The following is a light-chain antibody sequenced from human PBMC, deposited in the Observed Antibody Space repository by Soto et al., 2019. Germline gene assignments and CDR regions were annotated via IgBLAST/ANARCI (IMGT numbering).Light chain of an antibody. V-gene: IGKV1-5*01. CDR1: QTGVGW. CDR3: QQANSFPLT. Sequence: GDRVTISCRATQTGVGWLAWYQQKPGKAPRLLIYDASALESGVPSRFSGSRSGPEFTLTIRSLQPDDFATYYCQQANSFPLTFGGGTKVDIK. CDR2: DAS. J-gene: IGKJ4*01.